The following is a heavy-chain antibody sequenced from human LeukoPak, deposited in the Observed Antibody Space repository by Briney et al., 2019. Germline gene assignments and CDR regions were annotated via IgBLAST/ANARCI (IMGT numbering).Heavy chain of an antibody. Sequence: GGSLRLSCAASGFTFSSYAMSWVRQAPGKGLEWVSGISGSGGATYYADSVKGRFTNSRDNSKNTLFLQMNSLRAEDTAVYYCANSNYYDSSGYYNEDYWGQGTLVTVSS. CDR1: GFTFSSYA. V-gene: IGHV3-23*01. J-gene: IGHJ4*02. CDR3: ANSNYYDSSGYYNEDY. CDR2: ISGSGGAT. D-gene: IGHD3-22*01.